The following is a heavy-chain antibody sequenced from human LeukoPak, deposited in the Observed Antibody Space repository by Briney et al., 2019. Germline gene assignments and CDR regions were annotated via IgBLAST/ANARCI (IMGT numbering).Heavy chain of an antibody. CDR2: INPNSGGT. J-gene: IGHJ4*02. CDR1: GYTFIGYY. D-gene: IGHD4-23*01. CDR3: ASGGLVVDDGTNSSWGY. V-gene: IGHV1-2*02. Sequence: ASVKVSCKASGYTFIGYYMHWVRQAPGQGLEWMGWINPNSGGTNYAQKFQGRVTMTRDTSISTAYMELSRLRSDDTAVYYCASGGLVVDDGTNSSWGYWGQGTLVTVSS.